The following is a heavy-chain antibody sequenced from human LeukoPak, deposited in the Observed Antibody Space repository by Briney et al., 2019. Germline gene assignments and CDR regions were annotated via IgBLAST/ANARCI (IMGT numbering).Heavy chain of an antibody. Sequence: GASVKVSCKASGYTFTGYYMHWVRQAPGQGLEWMGWINPNSGGTNYAQKFQGRVTMTRDTSISTAYMELSRLRSDDTAVYYCARVLYYYDSSGYYTLGYWGQGTLVTVSS. CDR3: ARVLYYYDSSGYYTLGY. V-gene: IGHV1-2*02. CDR1: GYTFTGYY. D-gene: IGHD3-22*01. CDR2: INPNSGGT. J-gene: IGHJ4*02.